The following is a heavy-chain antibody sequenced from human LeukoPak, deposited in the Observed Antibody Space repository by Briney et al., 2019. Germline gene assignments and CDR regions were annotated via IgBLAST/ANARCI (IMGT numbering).Heavy chain of an antibody. CDR1: GFTFSSYA. CDR3: AKGGHCSGGSCYAGYLFDY. J-gene: IGHJ4*02. Sequence: GGSLRLSCAASGFTFSSYAMSWVRQAPGKGLEWVSAISGSGGSTYYADSVKGRFTISRDNSKNTLYLQMNSLRAEDTAVYYCAKGGHCSGGSCYAGYLFDYWGQGTLVTVSS. CDR2: ISGSGGST. V-gene: IGHV3-23*01. D-gene: IGHD2-15*01.